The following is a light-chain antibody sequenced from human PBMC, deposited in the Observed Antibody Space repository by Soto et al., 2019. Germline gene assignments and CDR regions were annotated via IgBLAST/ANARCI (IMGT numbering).Light chain of an antibody. V-gene: IGKV1-5*01. Sequence: DIQMTQSPPTLSASVGDRVTITCRASQSIRHYLAWYQQMPEKAPKLLIYGASTLQSGVPSRFSGSGSGTAFTLTISSLQPDDFGTYFCQHHNSYSQTFGQGTKVEIK. CDR2: GAS. CDR3: QHHNSYSQT. J-gene: IGKJ1*01. CDR1: QSIRHY.